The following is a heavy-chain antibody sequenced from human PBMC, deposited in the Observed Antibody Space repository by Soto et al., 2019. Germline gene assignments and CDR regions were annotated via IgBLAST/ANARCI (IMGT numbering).Heavy chain of an antibody. CDR1: GFTFSRHA. J-gene: IGHJ4*02. V-gene: IGHV3-30-3*01. Sequence: SLRLSCAASGFTFSRHAMYWVRQAPGKGLEWVAVISYDGTNKYYADSVKGQITISRDNSKNTLYLQMNSLRADDTAVYYCARGTYYNILTGYLDYWGQGTLVTVSS. CDR3: ARGTYYNILTGYLDY. CDR2: ISYDGTNK. D-gene: IGHD3-9*01.